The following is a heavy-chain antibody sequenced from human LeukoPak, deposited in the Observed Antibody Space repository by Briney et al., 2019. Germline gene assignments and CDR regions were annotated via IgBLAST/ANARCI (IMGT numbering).Heavy chain of an antibody. J-gene: IGHJ3*02. CDR2: INPNSGGT. Sequence: GASVKVSCKASGYTFTGYYMHWVRQAPGQGLEWMGWINPNSGGTNYAQKFQGRVTMTRDTSISTAYMELSRLRSDDTAVYYCARAHPIKTYYYDSRGDIWGQGTMVTVSS. CDR3: ARAHPIKTYYYDSRGDI. D-gene: IGHD3-22*01. V-gene: IGHV1-2*02. CDR1: GYTFTGYY.